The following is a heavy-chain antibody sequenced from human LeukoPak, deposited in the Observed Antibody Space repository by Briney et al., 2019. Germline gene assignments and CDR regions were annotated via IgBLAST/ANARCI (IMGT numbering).Heavy chain of an antibody. CDR3: ARALLYSSGWYAGY. D-gene: IGHD6-19*01. J-gene: IGHJ4*02. CDR1: GYTFTSYA. Sequence: GASVKVSCKASGYTFTSYAMHWVRQAPGQRLEWMGWINAGNGNTKYSQKFQGRVTITRDTSASTAYMELSSLRSEDTAVYYCARALLYSSGWYAGYWGQGILVTASS. CDR2: INAGNGNT. V-gene: IGHV1-3*01.